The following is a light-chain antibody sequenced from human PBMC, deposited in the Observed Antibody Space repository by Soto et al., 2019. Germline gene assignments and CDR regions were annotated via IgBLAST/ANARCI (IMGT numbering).Light chain of an antibody. J-gene: IGKJ3*01. V-gene: IGKV1-8*01. CDR1: QGISSY. CDR2: AAS. CDR3: QQYYSYPFT. Sequence: AIRMTQSPSSLSASTGDRVTITCRASQGISSYLAWYQQKPGKAPKLLIYAASTLQSRVPSRFSGSGSGTDFTLTISCLQAEDFATYYCQQYYSYPFTFGPGTKVDI.